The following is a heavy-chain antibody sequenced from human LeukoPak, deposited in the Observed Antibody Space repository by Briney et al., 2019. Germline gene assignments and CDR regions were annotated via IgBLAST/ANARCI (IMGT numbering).Heavy chain of an antibody. Sequence: SETLSLTCAVYGGSFSGYYWSWIRQPPGKRLEWIGEINHSGSTNYNPSLKSRVTISVDTSKNQFSLKLSSVTAADTAVYYCARAVTMIVVDNFDYWGQGTLVTVSS. CDR2: INHSGST. J-gene: IGHJ4*02. D-gene: IGHD3-22*01. CDR3: ARAVTMIVVDNFDY. V-gene: IGHV4-34*01. CDR1: GGSFSGYY.